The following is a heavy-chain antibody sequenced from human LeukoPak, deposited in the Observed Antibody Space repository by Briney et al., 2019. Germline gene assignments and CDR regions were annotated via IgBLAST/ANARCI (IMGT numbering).Heavy chain of an antibody. V-gene: IGHV3-23*01. J-gene: IGHJ4*02. Sequence: GGSLRLSCAASGFTFSSYAMSWVRQAPGKGLEWVSAISGSGGSTYYADSVKGRFTISRDNSKNTLYLQMNSLRAEDTAVYYCAKDHPTRRWLQLLFILFDYWGQGTLVTVSS. CDR2: ISGSGGST. CDR3: AKDHPTRRWLQLLFILFDY. CDR1: GFTFSSYA. D-gene: IGHD5-24*01.